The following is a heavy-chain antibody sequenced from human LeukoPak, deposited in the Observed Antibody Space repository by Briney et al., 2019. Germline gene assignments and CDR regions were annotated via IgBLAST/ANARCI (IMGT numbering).Heavy chain of an antibody. J-gene: IGHJ4*02. CDR2: INHSGST. CDR1: GGSFSGYY. CDR3: ARMLRTVWELPYY. V-gene: IGHV4-34*01. D-gene: IGHD1-26*01. Sequence: SETLSLTCAVYGGSFSGYYWSWIRQPPGKGLEWIGEINHSGSTNYNPSLKSRVTISVGTSKNQFSLKLSSVTAADTAVYYCARMLRTVWELPYYWGQGTLVTVSS.